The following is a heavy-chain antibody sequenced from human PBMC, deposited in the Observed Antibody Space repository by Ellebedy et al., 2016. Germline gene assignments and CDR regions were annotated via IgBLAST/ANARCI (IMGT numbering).Heavy chain of an antibody. CDR1: GGSINNYY. V-gene: IGHV4-39*07. CDR3: ASRDSSCSFLDY. J-gene: IGHJ4*02. D-gene: IGHD3-22*01. CDR2: IYDSGTT. Sequence: SETLSLTCTVSGGSINNYYWGWIRQPPGKGLEWIGSIYDSGTTYYNPSLKSRVTISLDTSKNQFSLKLSSVTAADTAVYYCASRDSSCSFLDYWGQGTLVTVSS.